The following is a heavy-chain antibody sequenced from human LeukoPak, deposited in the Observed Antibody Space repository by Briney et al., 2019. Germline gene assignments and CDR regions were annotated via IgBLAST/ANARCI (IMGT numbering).Heavy chain of an antibody. CDR3: AREGSDILTDYYYYMDV. CDR1: GYTFTSYY. Sequence: GASVKVSCKASGYTFTSYYIHWVRQAPGPGLEWMGIINLTGGSTSYAQKFQGRVTMTRDMSTSTVYVELSSLRYVDTAVYYCAREGSDILTDYYYYMDVGAKGTTVTVSS. D-gene: IGHD3-9*01. V-gene: IGHV1-46*01. J-gene: IGHJ6*03. CDR2: INLTGGST.